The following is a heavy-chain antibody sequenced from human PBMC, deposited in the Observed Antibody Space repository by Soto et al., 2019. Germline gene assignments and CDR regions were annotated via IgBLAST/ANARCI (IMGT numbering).Heavy chain of an antibody. D-gene: IGHD6-25*01. Sequence: GESLKISCKGSGYTFTAYWIGWVRQMPGKGLEWMGIIYPGDSDTRYSPSFQGQVTISADKSISTAYLQWSSLKASDTAMFYCARGGYSGNSKDPFYIWGPGTMVTVS. J-gene: IGHJ3*02. V-gene: IGHV5-51*01. CDR1: GYTFTAYW. CDR2: IYPGDSDT. CDR3: ARGGYSGNSKDPFYI.